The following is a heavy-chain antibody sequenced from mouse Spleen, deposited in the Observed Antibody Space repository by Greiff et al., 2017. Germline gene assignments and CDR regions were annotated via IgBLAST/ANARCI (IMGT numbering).Heavy chain of an antibody. Sequence: EVQRVESGGGLVKLGGSLKLSCAASGFTFSSYYMSWVRQTPEKRLEWVATISSGGGSTYYPDSVKGRFTISRDNAKNTLYLQMSSLNSEDTAVYYCARDRAYYGNCYAMDYWGQGTSVTVSS. V-gene: IGHV5-12-1*01. CDR1: GFTFSSYY. CDR2: ISSGGGST. CDR3: ARDRAYYGNCYAMDY. J-gene: IGHJ4*01. D-gene: IGHD2-10*01.